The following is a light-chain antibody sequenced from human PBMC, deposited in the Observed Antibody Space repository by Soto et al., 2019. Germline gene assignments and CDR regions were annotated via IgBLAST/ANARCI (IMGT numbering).Light chain of an antibody. CDR2: ATS. CDR1: QGISRR. V-gene: IGKV1-12*01. CDR3: QQANSFPLT. J-gene: IGKJ5*01. Sequence: DLQMTQSPSSVSASVGDRVTITCRASQGISRRLAWYQQKPGKAPKLLIYATSSLQGGVPSRFSGSASGTDFTLTITSLQPVDFATYYCQQANSFPLTFGQGTRLEIK.